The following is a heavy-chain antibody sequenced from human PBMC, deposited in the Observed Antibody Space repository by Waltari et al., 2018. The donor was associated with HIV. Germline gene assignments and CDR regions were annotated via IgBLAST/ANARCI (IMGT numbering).Heavy chain of an antibody. D-gene: IGHD4-17*01. J-gene: IGHJ4*02. CDR2: VAGTLGHA. CDR1: AVTFTTPG. V-gene: IGHV3-48*04. Sequence: EVELVGSGGGLVHPGGSLRLSCVGSAVTFTTPGLNWVRQAPGKGLEWVSFVAGTLGHAYYADSVKGRFTISRDNAQNSAFLQMNSLRVEDTAIYYCVKSVDYFRFDVWDQGTLVTVSS. CDR3: VKSVDYFRFDV.